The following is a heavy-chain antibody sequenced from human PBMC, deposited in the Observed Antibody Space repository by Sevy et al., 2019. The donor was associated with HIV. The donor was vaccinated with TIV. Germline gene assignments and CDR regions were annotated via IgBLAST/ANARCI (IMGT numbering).Heavy chain of an antibody. D-gene: IGHD3-22*01. CDR1: GFTFSTYS. J-gene: IGHJ4*02. V-gene: IGHV3-48*01. CDR2: ISSSSSTI. Sequence: GGSLRLSCAASGFTFSTYSMNWVRQAPGKGLEWVSFISSSSSTIYYADSVRGRFTISRDNAKNSLYLQMNSLRAEDTAIYYCARDPWGDYYDSSGDPDYWGQGTLVTVSS. CDR3: ARDPWGDYYDSSGDPDY.